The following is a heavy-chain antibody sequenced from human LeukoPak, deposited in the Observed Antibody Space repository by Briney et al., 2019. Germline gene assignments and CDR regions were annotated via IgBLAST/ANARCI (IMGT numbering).Heavy chain of an antibody. CDR2: ISAYNGNT. V-gene: IGHV1-18*04. D-gene: IGHD2-2*01. J-gene: IGHJ5*02. CDR3: ARVDCSSTSCYAAGNWFDP. CDR1: GYTFTSYG. Sequence: GALVKVSCKASGYTFTSYGISWVRQAPGQGLEWMGWISAYNGNTNYAQKLQGRVTMTTDTSTSTAYMELRSLRSDDTAVYYCARVDCSSTSCYAAGNWFDPWGQGTLVTVSS.